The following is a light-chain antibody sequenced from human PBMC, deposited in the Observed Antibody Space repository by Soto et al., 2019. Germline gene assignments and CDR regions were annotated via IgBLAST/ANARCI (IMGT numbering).Light chain of an antibody. V-gene: IGLV2-8*01. CDR1: SSDVGAYNY. CDR2: EVT. Sequence: QSARTQPPSASGSPGQSVTISCTGTSSDVGAYNYVSWYQQHAGKAPKLVIYEVTKRPSGVPDRFSGSKSANTASLTVSGLKAEDEADYYCSSFASSNTWVFGGGTKLTVL. CDR3: SSFASSNTWV. J-gene: IGLJ3*02.